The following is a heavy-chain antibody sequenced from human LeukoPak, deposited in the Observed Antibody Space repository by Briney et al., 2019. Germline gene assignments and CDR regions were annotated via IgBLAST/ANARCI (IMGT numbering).Heavy chain of an antibody. CDR2: VNHGGDT. V-gene: IGHV4-34*01. J-gene: IGHJ5*02. CDR3: ARTAWNGGGGFDP. D-gene: IGHD3-16*01. CDR1: TGSFSGYY. Sequence: SETLSLTCAVYTGSFSGYYWSWIRQSQEKGLEWIGEVNHGGDTNYNPSLRSRVTISLDTSKNHFSLKLRSVTAADTAIYNCARTAWNGGGGFDPWGQGTLVTVSS.